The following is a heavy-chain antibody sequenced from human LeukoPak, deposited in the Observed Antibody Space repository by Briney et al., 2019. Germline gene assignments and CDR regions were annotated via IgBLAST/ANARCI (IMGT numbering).Heavy chain of an antibody. V-gene: IGHV4-61*08. CDR2: IDYGGST. D-gene: IGHD5/OR15-5a*01. Sequence: SETLSLTCAVSGGSIRSGGYSWSWLRHPPGKGLEWIGYIDYGGSTNYNPSLKRRVTISRHTSKNQFSLRLSSVTAADTAVYYCAKALAGVYHNYWGQGTLVTVSS. CDR1: GGSIRSGGYS. J-gene: IGHJ4*02. CDR3: AKALAGVYHNY.